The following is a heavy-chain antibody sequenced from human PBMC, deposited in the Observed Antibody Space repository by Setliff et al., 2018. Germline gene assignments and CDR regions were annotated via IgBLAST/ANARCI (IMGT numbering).Heavy chain of an antibody. Sequence: GASVKVSCKASGGTLRTYAFNWVRQAPGQGLEWVGGILPLFGSATYARKSQGRVTITADESTSTTYMEVSSLTSEDTAEYFCARGPISGSGTYYGADWGQGTLVTVSS. V-gene: IGHV1-69*13. D-gene: IGHD3-10*01. CDR2: ILPLFGSA. J-gene: IGHJ4*02. CDR3: ARGPISGSGTYYGAD. CDR1: GGTLRTYA.